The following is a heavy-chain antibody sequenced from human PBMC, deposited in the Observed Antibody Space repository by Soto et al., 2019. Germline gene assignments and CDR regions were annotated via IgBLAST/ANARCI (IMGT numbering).Heavy chain of an antibody. D-gene: IGHD4-17*01. Sequence: QVQLVESGGGVVQPGRSLRLSCVASGFIFGSYGMPWVRQAPGEGLEWVAVISYDGTNKYYADSVKGRFTISRDNSKNTLWLQMNSLRAEDTAVHYCAQVPRYTVTPPVDYWGQGTLVTVSS. CDR1: GFIFGSYG. J-gene: IGHJ4*02. V-gene: IGHV3-30*18. CDR3: AQVPRYTVTPPVDY. CDR2: ISYDGTNK.